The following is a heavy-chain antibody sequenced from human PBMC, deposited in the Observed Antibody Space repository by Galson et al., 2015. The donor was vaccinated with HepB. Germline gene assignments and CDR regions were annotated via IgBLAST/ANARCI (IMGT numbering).Heavy chain of an antibody. J-gene: IGHJ4*02. Sequence: SLRLSCAASGFTFSNAWMSWVRQAPGKGLEWVGRIKSKTDGGTTDYAAPVKGRFTISRDDSKNTLYLQMNSLKTEDTAVYYCTTDGSASAPTLFPLIVGYFDYWGQGTLVTVSP. CDR2: IKSKTDGGTT. CDR1: GFTFSNAW. V-gene: IGHV3-15*01. D-gene: IGHD1-26*01. CDR3: TTDGSASAPTLFPLIVGYFDY.